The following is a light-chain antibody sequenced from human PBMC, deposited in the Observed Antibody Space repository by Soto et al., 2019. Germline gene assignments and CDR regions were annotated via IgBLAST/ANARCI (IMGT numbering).Light chain of an antibody. J-gene: IGKJ2*01. CDR2: DAS. CDR1: QSISSW. CDR3: QQYDGYPFT. V-gene: IGKV1-5*01. Sequence: DIQMTQSPSFLSASVGDRVTITCWTSQSISSWLAWYQQKPGRAPNLLIYDASSLESGAPSRFSGSGSGTEFTLTISSLQPDDFATYYCQQYDGYPFTFGQGTKLEIK.